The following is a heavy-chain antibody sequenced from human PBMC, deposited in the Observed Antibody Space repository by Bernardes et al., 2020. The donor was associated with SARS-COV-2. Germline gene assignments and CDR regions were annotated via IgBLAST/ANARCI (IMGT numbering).Heavy chain of an antibody. D-gene: IGHD3-3*01. CDR2: ISAYNGNT. J-gene: IGHJ6*02. CDR1: GYTFTSYG. CDR3: SRDLTNYDFWSGYGRGFYYYEGMDV. Sequence: ASVKVSCKASGYTFTSYGISWVRQAPGQGLEWMGWISAYNGNTNYAQKLQCRVTMTTDTSTSTAYMELRSLRSDDTAVYYCSRDLTNYDFWSGYGRGFYYYEGMDVWGQGTT. V-gene: IGHV1-18*01.